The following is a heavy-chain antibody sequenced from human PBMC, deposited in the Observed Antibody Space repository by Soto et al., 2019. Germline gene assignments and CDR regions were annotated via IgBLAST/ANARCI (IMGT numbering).Heavy chain of an antibody. D-gene: IGHD4-17*01. V-gene: IGHV4-59*11. CDR1: GDPIDSHY. CDR2: VYYSGGA. J-gene: IGHJ4*02. Sequence: QVQLQESGPGLLKPSETLSLTCTVSGDPIDSHYWGWIRQPPGKGLEWIGYVYYSGGANYNPSPKSRVTISVDSAKSQFSLNLSSVTAADTAVYYCARWTMVTYFDSWGQGTLVTVSS. CDR3: ARWTMVTYFDS.